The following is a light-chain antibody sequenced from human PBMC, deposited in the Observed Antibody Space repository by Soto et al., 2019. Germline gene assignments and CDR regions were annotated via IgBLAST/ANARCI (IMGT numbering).Light chain of an antibody. V-gene: IGKV1-5*03. J-gene: IGKJ1*01. CDR3: QQYNSYPWT. Sequence: DIQMTQSPSTLSASVGDRVTITLRASQSISSWLAWYQQNPGKAPKLLIYKASSLESGVPSRFRGSGSGTAGTITISSLQPDDGETYYGQQYNSYPWTFGQGTKVEIK. CDR2: KAS. CDR1: QSISSW.